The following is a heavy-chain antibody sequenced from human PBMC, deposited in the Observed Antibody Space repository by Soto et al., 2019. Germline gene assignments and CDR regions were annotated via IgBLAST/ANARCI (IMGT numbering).Heavy chain of an antibody. D-gene: IGHD3-22*01. CDR2: ISSDGSNK. CDR1: GFTFSSYG. J-gene: IGHJ4*02. V-gene: IGHV3-30*03. CDR3: VGGYYFEDY. Sequence: QVQLVESGGGVVQPGRSLRLSCAASGFTFSSYGMHWVRQAPGKGLEWVAVISSDGSNKYWADSVKGRFTISRDNSKITLYLLMNSLRALDTAVYYCVGGYYFEDYWGQRTLVTVSS.